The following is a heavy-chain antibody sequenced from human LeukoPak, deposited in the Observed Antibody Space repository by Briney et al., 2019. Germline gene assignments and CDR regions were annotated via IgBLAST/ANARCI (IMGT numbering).Heavy chain of an antibody. V-gene: IGHV3-11*01. J-gene: IGHJ4*02. CDR2: ISSSGSTR. CDR3: ASRPNYYDSSGYSY. D-gene: IGHD3-22*01. Sequence: GGSLRLSCAASGFTFSNAWMSWVRQAPGKGLEWVSYISSSGSTRYYADSVKGRFTISRDNAKNSLYLQMNSLRAEDTAVYYCASRPNYYDSSGYSYWGQGTLVTVSS. CDR1: GFTFSNAW.